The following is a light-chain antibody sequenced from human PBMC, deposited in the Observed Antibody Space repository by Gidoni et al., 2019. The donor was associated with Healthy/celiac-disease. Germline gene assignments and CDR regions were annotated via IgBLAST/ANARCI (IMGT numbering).Light chain of an antibody. V-gene: IGKV3-15*01. CDR1: QSVNSN. J-gene: IGKJ1*01. CDR3: QQYNNWPRT. Sequence: EIVMTQSPATLSVSPGERATLSCRASQSVNSNLAWYQQKPGQAPSLLIYGASTRATGIPARFSGSGSGTELTLTISSLQSEDFAVYYCQQYNNWPRTFGQGTKVEIK. CDR2: GAS.